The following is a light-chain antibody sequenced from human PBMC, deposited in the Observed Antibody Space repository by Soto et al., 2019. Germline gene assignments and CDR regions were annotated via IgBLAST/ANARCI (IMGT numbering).Light chain of an antibody. CDR1: QSVRSN. Sequence: DIVITQSPPTLSVSLGVRAPLPCRATQSVRSNVAWYYHKPGQAPRILIYDASSRATGIPARFSGSGSGTDFTLTISSLEPEDFAVYYCQQITDWPPQWTFGQGTKVDIK. V-gene: IGKV3-11*01. J-gene: IGKJ1*01. CDR3: QQITDWPPQWT. CDR2: DAS.